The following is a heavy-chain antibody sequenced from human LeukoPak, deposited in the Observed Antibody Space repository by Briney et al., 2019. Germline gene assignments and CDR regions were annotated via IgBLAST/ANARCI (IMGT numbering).Heavy chain of an antibody. CDR1: GFTFSSYG. Sequence: GGSLRLSCAASGFTFSSYGMHWVRQAPGKGLEWVAVISYDGSNKYYADSVKGRFTISRDNSKNTLYLQMNSLRAEDTAVYYCAPHPSPLLHDFDYWGQGTLVTVSS. CDR2: ISYDGSNK. J-gene: IGHJ4*02. D-gene: IGHD1-26*01. V-gene: IGHV3-30*03. CDR3: APHPSPLLHDFDY.